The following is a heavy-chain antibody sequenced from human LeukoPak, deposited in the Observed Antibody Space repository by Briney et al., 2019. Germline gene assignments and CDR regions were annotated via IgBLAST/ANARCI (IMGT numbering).Heavy chain of an antibody. Sequence: GGSLRLSCAASGFTFSSYAMHWVRQAPGKGLEWVAVISYDGSNKYYADSVKGRFTISRDNSKNTLYLQMYSLRAEDTAKYYCAKDTSGWYDLGSFDIWGQGTMVTVSS. V-gene: IGHV3-30-3*01. CDR3: AKDTSGWYDLGSFDI. J-gene: IGHJ3*02. CDR1: GFTFSSYA. CDR2: ISYDGSNK. D-gene: IGHD6-19*01.